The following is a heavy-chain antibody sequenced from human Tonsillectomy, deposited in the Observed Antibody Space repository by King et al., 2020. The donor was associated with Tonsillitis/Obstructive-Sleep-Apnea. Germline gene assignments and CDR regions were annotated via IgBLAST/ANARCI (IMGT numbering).Heavy chain of an antibody. V-gene: IGHV3-30*18. CDR3: AKSPGIVFDP. CDR2: ISYDGSNK. Sequence: VQLVESGGGVVQPGRSLRLSCAASGFTFSSYGMHWVRQAPGKGLEWVAVISYDGSNKYYADSVKGRFTISRDNSKNTLYLQMNSLRAEDTAVYYCAKSPGIVFDPWGQGTLVTVSS. J-gene: IGHJ5*02. D-gene: IGHD1-26*01. CDR1: GFTFSSYG.